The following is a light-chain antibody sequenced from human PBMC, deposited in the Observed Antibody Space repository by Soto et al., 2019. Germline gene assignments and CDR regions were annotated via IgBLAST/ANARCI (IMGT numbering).Light chain of an antibody. CDR2: AAS. V-gene: IGKV1-8*01. CDR1: QGISSY. J-gene: IGKJ1*01. Sequence: AIRMTQSPSSLSASTGDRVTITCRASQGISSYLAWYQQKPGKAPKLLIYAASTLQSGVPSSFSGSGSGTDFTLTISGRRSKVLATYSFHKYYSYPQTFAKGTKLEIK. CDR3: HKYYSYPQT.